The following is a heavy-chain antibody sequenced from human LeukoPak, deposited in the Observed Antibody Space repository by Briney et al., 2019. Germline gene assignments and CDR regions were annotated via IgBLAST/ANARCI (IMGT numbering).Heavy chain of an antibody. CDR2: IYYSGST. CDR3: ARVGLHPKIFDY. CDR1: GGSISSGDYY. J-gene: IGHJ4*02. V-gene: IGHV4-30-4*08. D-gene: IGHD4-11*01. Sequence: SQALSLTCTVSGGSISSGDYYWSWIRQPPGKGLEWIGYIYYSGSTYYNPFLKSRVTISVDTSKNQFSLKLSSVTAADTAVYYCARVGLHPKIFDYWGQGTLVTVSS.